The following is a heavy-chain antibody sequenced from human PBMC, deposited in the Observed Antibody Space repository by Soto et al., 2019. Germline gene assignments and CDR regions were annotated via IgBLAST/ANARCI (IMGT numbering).Heavy chain of an antibody. CDR3: ASSYYGSGNPKDYYYGMDV. CDR2: INAGNGNT. CDR1: GYTFXSYA. Sequence: ASVKVSCKASGYTFXSYAMHWVRQAPGQRLEWMGWINAGNGNTKYSQKFQGRVTITRDTSASTAYMELSSLRSEDTAVYYCASSYYGSGNPKDYYYGMDVWGQGTTVTVSS. V-gene: IGHV1-3*01. J-gene: IGHJ6*02. D-gene: IGHD3-10*01.